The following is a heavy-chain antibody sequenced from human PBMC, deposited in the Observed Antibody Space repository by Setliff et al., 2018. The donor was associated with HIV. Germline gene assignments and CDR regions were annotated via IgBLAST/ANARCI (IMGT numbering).Heavy chain of an antibody. J-gene: IGHJ4*02. CDR3: ARQGNIVVVTSFDY. Sequence: PSETLSLTCTVSGGSISSGGYYWSWIRQHPGRGLEWIGYIYYSGNTYYNPSLKSRLTISVDTSKNHFSLRLNSVTAADTAVYYCARQGNIVVVTSFDYWGQGTLVTVSS. V-gene: IGHV4-31*03. CDR1: GGSISSGGYY. D-gene: IGHD2-21*02. CDR2: IYYSGNT.